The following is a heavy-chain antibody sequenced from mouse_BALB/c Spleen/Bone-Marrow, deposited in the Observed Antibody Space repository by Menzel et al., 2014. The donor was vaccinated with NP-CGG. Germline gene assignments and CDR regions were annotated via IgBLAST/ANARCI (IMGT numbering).Heavy chain of an antibody. Sequence: VQLQEPGAELVRPGTSVKESCKASGYAFTNYLIVWVKQRPGQGLEWIGVINPGSGGTNYNEKFKGKATLTADKSSSTAYMQLSSLTSDDSAVYFCARSGYYGSNYAMDYWGQGTSVTVSS. J-gene: IGHJ4*01. D-gene: IGHD1-1*01. CDR2: INPGSGGT. CDR1: GYAFTNYL. CDR3: ARSGYYGSNYAMDY. V-gene: IGHV1-54*01.